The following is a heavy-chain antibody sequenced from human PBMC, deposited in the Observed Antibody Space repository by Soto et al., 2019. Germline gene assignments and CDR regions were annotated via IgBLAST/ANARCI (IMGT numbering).Heavy chain of an antibody. V-gene: IGHV3-72*01. CDR1: GFTFSDHH. D-gene: IGHD3-16*02. CDR3: ACAYRDY. CDR2: SRNKADSYTP. Sequence: EVQLVESGGGLVQAGGSLRLSCAVSGFTFSDHHMDWVRQAPGKGLEWVGHSRNKADSYTPEYAASVKGRFTISRDDSKHSLKLPVDSLKTDDTAVYYCACAYRDYWGQGTLVTVSS. J-gene: IGHJ4*02.